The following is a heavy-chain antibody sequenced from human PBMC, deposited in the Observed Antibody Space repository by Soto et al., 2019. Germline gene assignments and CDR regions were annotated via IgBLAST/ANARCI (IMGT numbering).Heavy chain of an antibody. V-gene: IGHV3-30-3*01. CDR1: GFTFSSYA. Sequence: GGSLRLSCAASGFTFSSYAMYWVRQAPGKGLEWVAVISYDGSNKYYADSVKGRFTISRDNSKNTLYLQMNSLRAEDTAVYYCARESGYWGQGTLVTVSS. J-gene: IGHJ4*02. CDR3: ARESGY. CDR2: ISYDGSNK.